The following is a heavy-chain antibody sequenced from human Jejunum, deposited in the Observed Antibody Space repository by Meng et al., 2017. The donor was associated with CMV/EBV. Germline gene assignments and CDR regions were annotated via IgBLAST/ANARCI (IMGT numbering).Heavy chain of an antibody. V-gene: IGHV1-18*01. CDR1: GYTFNTYG. CDR2: ISTYNGDT. J-gene: IGHJ4*02. Sequence: QVQLVQAGAEVKKPGASVKVSCKASGYTFNTYGISWVRQAPGQGLEWMGWISTYNGDTNYAQNLQGRVTMTTDTSTNTVYMELRSLRSDDTAVYYCGRGSYFDYWGQGTLVTASS. CDR3: GRGSYFDY. D-gene: IGHD3-10*01.